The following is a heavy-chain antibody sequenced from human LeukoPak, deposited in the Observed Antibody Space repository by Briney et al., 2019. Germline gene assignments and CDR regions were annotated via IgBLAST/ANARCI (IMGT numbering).Heavy chain of an antibody. D-gene: IGHD6-19*01. CDR3: AREARRESSGWFVEF. J-gene: IGHJ4*02. CDR1: GFTFSTYW. Sequence: PGGSLRLSCAASGFTFSTYWMSWVRQAPGKGLEWVDNIKQDGSDKYYVDSVKGRFTISRDNAKNSLYLQMNSLRAEDTAVYYCAREARRESSGWFVEFWGQGTLVTVSS. CDR2: IKQDGSDK. V-gene: IGHV3-7*01.